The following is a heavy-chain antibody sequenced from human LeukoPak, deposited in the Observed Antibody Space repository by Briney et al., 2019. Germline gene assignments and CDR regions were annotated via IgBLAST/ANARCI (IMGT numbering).Heavy chain of an antibody. Sequence: GGSLRLSCAASGLTFIDAWMTWVRQAPGKGLEWVGRIKSKSAGGTTDYAASVKGRFTISRDDSKNTVYLQTNSLKIEDTAIFCYASGRVPWGQGVLVTVSS. CDR2: IKSKSAGGTT. D-gene: IGHD3-10*01. CDR3: ASGRVP. J-gene: IGHJ5*02. CDR1: GLTFIDAW. V-gene: IGHV3-15*01.